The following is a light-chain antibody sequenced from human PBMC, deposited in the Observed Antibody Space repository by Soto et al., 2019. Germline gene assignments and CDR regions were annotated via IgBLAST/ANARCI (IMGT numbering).Light chain of an antibody. CDR3: QTWGTGIVV. CDR1: SGHSSYA. V-gene: IGLV4-69*01. Sequence: QSVLTQSPSASASLGASVKLTCTLSSGHSSYAIAWHQQQPEKGPRHLMKLNSDGSHSKGDGIPDRFSGSSSGAERYLTISSLQSEDEADYYCQTWGTGIVVFGGGTKVTVL. CDR2: LNSDGSH. J-gene: IGLJ2*01.